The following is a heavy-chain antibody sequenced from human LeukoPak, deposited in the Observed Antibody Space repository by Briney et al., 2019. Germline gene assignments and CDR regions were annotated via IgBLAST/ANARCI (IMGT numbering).Heavy chain of an antibody. V-gene: IGHV3-30*18. CDR2: ISYDGSNK. CDR1: GFTFSSYG. J-gene: IGHJ4*02. CDR3: AKDRRDYSADY. Sequence: GGSLRLSCAASGFTFSSYGMHWVRQAPGKGLEWVAVISYDGSNKYYADSVKGRFTISRDNSKNTLYLQMNSLRAEDTAVYYCAKDRRDYSADYWGQGTLVTVSS. D-gene: IGHD4-11*01.